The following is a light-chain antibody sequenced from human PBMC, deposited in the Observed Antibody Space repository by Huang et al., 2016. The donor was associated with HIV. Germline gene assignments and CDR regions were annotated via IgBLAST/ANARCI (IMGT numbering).Light chain of an antibody. J-gene: IGKJ2*01. Sequence: ELVLTQSPATLSLSPGQRATLSCRASPSVSSYLAWYQQKPGQAPRLIIYDTSKRATGVPARFSGSGSGTYFTLTINRLEPEDFAVYYCQQHSNWPLLGQGTKLEI. V-gene: IGKV3-11*01. CDR2: DTS. CDR3: QQHSNWPL. CDR1: PSVSSY.